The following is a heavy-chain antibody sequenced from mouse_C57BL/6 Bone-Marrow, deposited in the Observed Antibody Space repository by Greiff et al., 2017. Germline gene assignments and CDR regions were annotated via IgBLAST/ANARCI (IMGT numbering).Heavy chain of an antibody. CDR3: ARSRACYSNYYAMGY. V-gene: IGHV1-85*01. CDR1: GYTFTSYD. Sequence: VQLQQSGPELVKPGASVKLSCKASGYTFTSYDINWVKQRPGQGLEWIGWIYPRDGSTKYNEKFKGKATLTVDTSSSTAYMELHSLTSEDSAVYFCARSRACYSNYYAMGYWGQGTSVTVSS. CDR2: IYPRDGST. D-gene: IGHD2-5*01. J-gene: IGHJ4*01.